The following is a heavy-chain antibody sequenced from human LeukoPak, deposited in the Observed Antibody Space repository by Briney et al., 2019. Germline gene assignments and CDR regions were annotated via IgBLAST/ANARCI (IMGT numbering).Heavy chain of an antibody. CDR3: ARERSMVRGHDY. D-gene: IGHD3-10*01. CDR2: IKQDGSEK. V-gene: IGHV3-7*04. Sequence: GGSLRLSCGASGFTFSSYWMSWVRQAPGKGLEWVANIKQDGSEKYYVHSVKGRFTVSRDNAKNSLYLQMNSLRAEDTAVYYCARERSMVRGHDYWGQGTLVTVSS. J-gene: IGHJ4*02. CDR1: GFTFSSYW.